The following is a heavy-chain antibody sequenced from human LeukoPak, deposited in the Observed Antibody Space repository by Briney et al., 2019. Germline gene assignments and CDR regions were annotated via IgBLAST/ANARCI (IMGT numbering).Heavy chain of an antibody. Sequence: SETLSLTCSVSGGSISSHYWSWIRQPPGKGLEWIGYIYYSGSTNYNPSLKSRVTISVDTSKNQFSLKLSAVTAADTAVYYCARVHYDFWSVYYPSVYMDVWGKGTTVTVYS. J-gene: IGHJ6*03. CDR3: ARVHYDFWSVYYPSVYMDV. CDR2: IYYSGST. CDR1: GGSISSHY. V-gene: IGHV4-59*11. D-gene: IGHD3-3*01.